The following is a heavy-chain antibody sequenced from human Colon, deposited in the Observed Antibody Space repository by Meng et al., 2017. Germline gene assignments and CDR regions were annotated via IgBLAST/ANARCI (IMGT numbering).Heavy chain of an antibody. Sequence: QVQLVGAGGGLVQPGRSLRLSCAASGFTFSSYAMHWVRQAPGKGLEWVAVISYDGSNKYYADSVKGRFTISRDNSKNTLYLQMNSLRAEDTAVYYCASAWGDYWGQGTLVTVSS. CDR2: ISYDGSNK. J-gene: IGHJ4*02. V-gene: IGHV3-30*01. CDR3: ASAWGDY. D-gene: IGHD3-16*01. CDR1: GFTFSSYA.